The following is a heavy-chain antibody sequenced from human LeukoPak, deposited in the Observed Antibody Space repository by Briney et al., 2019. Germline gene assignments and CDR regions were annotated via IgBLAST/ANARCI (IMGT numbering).Heavy chain of an antibody. CDR1: GFTFDDYA. CDR2: VSGDGGST. CDR3: AKDMEGVVVVAATPDY. D-gene: IGHD2-15*01. Sequence: GGSLRLSCAASGFTFDDYAMHWVRHAPGKGLEWVSLVSGDGGSTYYADSVKGRFTISRDNSKNSLYLQMNSLRTEDTALYYCAKDMEGVVVVAATPDYWGQGTLVTVFS. V-gene: IGHV3-43*02. J-gene: IGHJ4*02.